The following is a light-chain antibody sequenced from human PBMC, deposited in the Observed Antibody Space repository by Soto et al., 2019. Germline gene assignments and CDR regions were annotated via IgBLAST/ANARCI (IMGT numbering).Light chain of an antibody. CDR1: QAVSTW. CDR3: QQYDSYPLT. V-gene: IGKV1-5*03. J-gene: IGKJ4*01. Sequence: DIQMTQSPPSVSASVGDTVTIAFRASQAVSTWLAWYQQKPGGAPKLLIYKASDLENGVPSRFSGSGSGTEFALTISSLQPDDFATYYCQQYDSYPLTFGGGTKVDIK. CDR2: KAS.